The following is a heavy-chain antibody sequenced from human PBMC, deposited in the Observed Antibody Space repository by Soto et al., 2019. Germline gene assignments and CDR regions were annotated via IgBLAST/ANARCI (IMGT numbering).Heavy chain of an antibody. J-gene: IGHJ4*02. CDR1: GRTVSHNF. Sequence: EVQLVEAGGGLVQPGGCLRLSCAASGRTVSHNFLSWVRQAPGQGLEWVSIIYADGTTRYADSVKGRFTISRDNSKNTVYLQMSSLSAEDTAMYYCARAPTVTSNFDCWGQGTLVTVSS. CDR3: ARAPTVTSNFDC. V-gene: IGHV3-66*01. CDR2: IYADGTT. D-gene: IGHD4-17*01.